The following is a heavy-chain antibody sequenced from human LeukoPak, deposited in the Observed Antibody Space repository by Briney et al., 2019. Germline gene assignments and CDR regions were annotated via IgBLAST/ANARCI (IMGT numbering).Heavy chain of an antibody. CDR1: GFSFSRFY. Sequence: GGSLRLSCAASGFSFSRFYMSWVRQTPGKALEWISYIPTSGISVQYADSVRGRFTASRDDAMNSLHLQMDSLRVEDAAVYYCTRAEGLGPGAHFDQWGQGALVIVSS. J-gene: IGHJ4*02. CDR2: IPTSGISV. V-gene: IGHV3-11*01. CDR3: TRAEGLGPGAHFDQ.